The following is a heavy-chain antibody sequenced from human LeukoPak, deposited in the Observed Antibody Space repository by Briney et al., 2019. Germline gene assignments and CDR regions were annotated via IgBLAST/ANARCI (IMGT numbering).Heavy chain of an antibody. CDR3: ARYYYDAFEV. V-gene: IGHV4-31*03. J-gene: IGHJ3*01. CDR2: IYNSGST. D-gene: IGHD3-10*01. Sequence: SQTLSLTCTVSGGSISSGSYYWSWIRPHPGKGLEWIGYIYNSGSTYYNPSLKSRVTISVDTSKNQFSLKLSSVTAADTAVYYCARYYYDAFEVWGQGTMVTVSS. CDR1: GGSISSGSYY.